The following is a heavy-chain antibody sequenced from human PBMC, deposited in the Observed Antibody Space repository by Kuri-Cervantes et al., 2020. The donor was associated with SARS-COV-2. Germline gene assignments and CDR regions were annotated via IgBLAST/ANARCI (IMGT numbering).Heavy chain of an antibody. CDR1: GFTFSSYG. Sequence: GESLKISCAASGFTFSSYGMHWVRQAPGKGLEWVAVISFGGTNKYYADSVKGRFTISRDNSKNTLYLQMNSLRDEDTAVYYCAKDRVRRGYSGYVILDYWGQGTLVTVSS. D-gene: IGHD5-12*01. V-gene: IGHV3-30*18. CDR3: AKDRVRRGYSGYVILDY. CDR2: ISFGGTNK. J-gene: IGHJ4*02.